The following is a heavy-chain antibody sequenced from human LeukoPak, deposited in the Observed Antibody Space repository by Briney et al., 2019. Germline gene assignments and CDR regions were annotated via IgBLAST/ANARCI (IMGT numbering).Heavy chain of an antibody. Sequence: GGSLRLSCAASGFTFSGSALHWVRQAPGKGLEWVGRIRSTTNGYATAYAASVKGRFTISRDDSKNTAYLQMDSLKTEDTAVYYCTGNYYGSGSYADFDYWGQGTLVTVSS. V-gene: IGHV3-73*01. CDR2: IRSTTNGYAT. CDR1: GFTFSGSA. D-gene: IGHD3-10*01. CDR3: TGNYYGSGSYADFDY. J-gene: IGHJ4*02.